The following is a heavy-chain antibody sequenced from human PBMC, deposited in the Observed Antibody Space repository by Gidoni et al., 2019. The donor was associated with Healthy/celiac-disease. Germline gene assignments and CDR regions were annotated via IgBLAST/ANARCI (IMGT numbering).Heavy chain of an antibody. CDR1: GGSISSGDYY. V-gene: IGHV4-30-4*01. Sequence: QVQLQESGPGLVKPSQTLSLTCTVSGGSISSGDYYWSWIRQPPGKGLEWIGYIYYSGSTYYNPSLKSRVTISVDTSKNQFSLKLSSVTAADTAVYYCASYCSGGSCPRVGWLQLTYGAFDIWGQGTMVTVSS. CDR3: ASYCSGGSCPRVGWLQLTYGAFDI. CDR2: IYYSGST. D-gene: IGHD2-15*01. J-gene: IGHJ3*02.